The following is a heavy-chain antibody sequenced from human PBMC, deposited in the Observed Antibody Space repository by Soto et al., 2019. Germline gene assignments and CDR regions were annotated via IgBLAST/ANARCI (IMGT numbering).Heavy chain of an antibody. J-gene: IGHJ5*02. Sequence: GALRLSCAASGFAFSGSAMYWVRQASGKGPEWVGRIRSKGHNYATEYAASVKGRFTISRDDSKNTAYLQMNSLQTEDTAVYYCTRDLFSYDYSGILWFDPWGQGTLVTVSS. V-gene: IGHV3-73*01. CDR1: GFAFSGSA. D-gene: IGHD3-16*01. CDR3: TRDLFSYDYSGILWFDP. CDR2: IRSKGHNYAT.